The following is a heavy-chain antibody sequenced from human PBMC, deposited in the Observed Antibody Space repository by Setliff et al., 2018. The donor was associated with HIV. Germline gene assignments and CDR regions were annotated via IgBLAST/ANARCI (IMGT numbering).Heavy chain of an antibody. D-gene: IGHD6-6*01. V-gene: IGHV4-31*03. Sequence: TLSLTCTFSGVSISSGSYYWTWLRQHPGKALEWSGYIYYSGSTYYNPSLKSRLIMSVDTSKNQFSLKLTSVTAADTAVSFCARASYSSSSYDYYIDVWGKGTTVTVSS. CDR2: IYYSGST. CDR1: GVSISSGSYY. CDR3: ARASYSSSSYDYYIDV. J-gene: IGHJ6*03.